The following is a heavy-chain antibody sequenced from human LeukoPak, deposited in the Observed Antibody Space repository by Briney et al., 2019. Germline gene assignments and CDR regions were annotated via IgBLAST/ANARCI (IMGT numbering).Heavy chain of an antibody. J-gene: IGHJ4*02. Sequence: SVKVSRKASVGTFRSYAISWVRQAPGHGLEWVGGIIPIFGTANYAQKFQGRVTVTRDTSTNTVYMELSSLRSGNTAVYYGAGSTMGRGVCDYWGQGTLVTVSS. CDR2: IIPIFGTA. V-gene: IGHV1-69*05. D-gene: IGHD3-10*01. CDR3: AGSTMGRGVCDY. CDR1: VGTFRSYA.